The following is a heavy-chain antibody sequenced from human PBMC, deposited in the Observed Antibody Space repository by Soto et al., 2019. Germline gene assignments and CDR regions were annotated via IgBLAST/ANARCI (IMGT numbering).Heavy chain of an antibody. V-gene: IGHV3-21*01. CDR2: ISSSSSYI. D-gene: IGHD2-21*01. CDR1: GFTFSSYS. J-gene: IGHJ4*02. Sequence: EVQLVESGGGLVKPGGSLRRSCAASGFTFSSYSMNWVRQAPGKGLEWVSSISSSSSYIYYADSVKGRFTISRDNAKNSLYQQMNSLRAEDTAVYYCARVRSPGGGDYYFDYWGQGTLVTVSS. CDR3: ARVRSPGGGDYYFDY.